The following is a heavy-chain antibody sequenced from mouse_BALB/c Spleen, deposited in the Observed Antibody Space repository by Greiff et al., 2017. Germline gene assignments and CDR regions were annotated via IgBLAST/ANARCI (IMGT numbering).Heavy chain of an antibody. Sequence: EVKLVESGPGLVKPSQSLSLTCSVTGYSITSGYYWNWIRQFPGKKLEWMGYISYDGSNNYNPSLKNRISITRDTSKNQFFLKLNSVTTEDTATYYCASYGYAMDYWGQGTSVTGSS. CDR1: GYSITSGYY. V-gene: IGHV3-6*02. CDR2: ISYDGSN. J-gene: IGHJ4*01. CDR3: ASYGYAMDY. D-gene: IGHD1-1*02.